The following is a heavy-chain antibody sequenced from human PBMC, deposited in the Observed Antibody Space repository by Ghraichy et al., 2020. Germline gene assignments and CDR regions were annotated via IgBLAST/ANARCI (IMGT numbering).Heavy chain of an antibody. J-gene: IGHJ6*02. Sequence: GGSLRLSCAASGFTFSSYSMNWVRQAPGKGLEWVSSISSSSSYIYYADSVKGRFTISRDNAKNSLYLQMNSLRAEDTAVYYCARDQLPQPMVRRQTFDVADVWGQGTTVTVSS. CDR1: GFTFSSYS. CDR2: ISSSSSYI. V-gene: IGHV3-21*01. D-gene: IGHD3-10*01. CDR3: ARDQLPQPMVRRQTFDVADV.